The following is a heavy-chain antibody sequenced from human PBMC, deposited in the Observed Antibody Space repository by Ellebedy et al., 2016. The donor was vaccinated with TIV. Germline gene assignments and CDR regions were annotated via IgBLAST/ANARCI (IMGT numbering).Heavy chain of an antibody. CDR3: AKEKDGVEMDV. V-gene: IGHV3-33*06. D-gene: IGHD4-17*01. Sequence: GESLKISCVASGFTFSGCTMHWVRQAPGQGLEWVAALWFDGNDKFHADSVKGRFTVSRDNSKNTLYLQMDSLRADDTAIYYCAKEKDGVEMDVWGQGTAVTVSS. J-gene: IGHJ6*02. CDR2: LWFDGNDK. CDR1: GFTFSGCT.